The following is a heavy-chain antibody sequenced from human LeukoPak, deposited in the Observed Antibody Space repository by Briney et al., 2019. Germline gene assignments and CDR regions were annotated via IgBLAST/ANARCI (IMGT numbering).Heavy chain of an antibody. D-gene: IGHD3/OR15-3a*01. CDR3: AKAHLLDWLVPFEY. CDR2: VSYDGSDK. Sequence: GGSLRLSCAASEFTLSSYAMHWVRQAPGKGLEWVALVSYDGSDKYYADSVTGRFTISRDNSKNTLYLQMNSLKGEVTAVYSGAKAHLLDWLVPFEYWGQGTLVTVSS. V-gene: IGHV3-30*18. J-gene: IGHJ4*02. CDR1: EFTLSSYA.